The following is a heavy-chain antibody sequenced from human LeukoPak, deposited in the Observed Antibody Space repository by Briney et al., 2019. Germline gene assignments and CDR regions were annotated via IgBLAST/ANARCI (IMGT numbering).Heavy chain of an antibody. Sequence: PGGSLRLSCAASGFTFSSYTIHWVRQAPGKGLEWVASISTSNTYIYYAKSLKGRFTISRDDAKHSLYLQMNSLRAEDTAVYYCARDPDSSGYFDYWGQGTLVTVSS. D-gene: IGHD3-22*01. V-gene: IGHV3-21*01. J-gene: IGHJ4*02. CDR3: ARDPDSSGYFDY. CDR1: GFTFSSYT. CDR2: ISTSNTYI.